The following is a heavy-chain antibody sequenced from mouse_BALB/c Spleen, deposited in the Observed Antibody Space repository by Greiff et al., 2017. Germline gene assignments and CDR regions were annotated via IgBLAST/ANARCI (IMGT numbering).Heavy chain of an antibody. Sequence: EVKLMESGPGLVKPSQSLSLTCTVTGYSITSDYAWNWIRQFPGNKLEWMGYISYSGSTSYNPSLKSRISITRDTSKNQFFLQLNSVTTEDTATYYCASPHDYGAWFAYWGQGTLVTVS. CDR3: ASPHDYGAWFAY. J-gene: IGHJ3*01. CDR1: GYSITSDYA. V-gene: IGHV3-2*02. CDR2: ISYSGST. D-gene: IGHD2-4*01.